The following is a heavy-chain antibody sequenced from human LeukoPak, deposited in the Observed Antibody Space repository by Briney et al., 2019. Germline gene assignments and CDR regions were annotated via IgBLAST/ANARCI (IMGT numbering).Heavy chain of an antibody. V-gene: IGHV4-59*01. CDR1: GGSISSYY. CDR2: IYYSGST. Sequence: SETLSLTCTVSGGSISSYYWSWIRQPPGKGLEWIGYIYYSGSTNYNPSLKSRVTISVDTSKNQFSLKLRSVTAADTAVYYCARELERRSHDAFDIWGQGTMVTVSS. J-gene: IGHJ3*02. CDR3: ARELERRSHDAFDI. D-gene: IGHD1-1*01.